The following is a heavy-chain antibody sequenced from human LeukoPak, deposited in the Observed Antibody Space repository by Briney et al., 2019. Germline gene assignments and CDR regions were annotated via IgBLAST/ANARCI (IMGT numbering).Heavy chain of an antibody. D-gene: IGHD5-24*01. V-gene: IGHV4-59*01. CDR2: IYYSGST. CDR3: AGRLWRRDGYNLSAFDI. CDR1: GCSISSYY. J-gene: IGHJ3*02. Sequence: PSETLSLTCTVSGCSISSYYWNWIRQPPGQGLEWIGYIYYSGSTNYNPSLKSRVTISVDTSKNQFSLKLSSVTAADTAVYYCAGRLWRRDGYNLSAFDIWGQGTMVTVSS.